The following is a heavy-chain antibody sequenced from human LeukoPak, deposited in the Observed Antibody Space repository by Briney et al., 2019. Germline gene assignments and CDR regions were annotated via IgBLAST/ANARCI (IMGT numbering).Heavy chain of an antibody. V-gene: IGHV3-7*01. D-gene: IGHD6-13*01. Sequence: GGSLRLSCAASGFTFSDYYMSWVRQAPGKGLEWVANINKDGSDKYYVDSVKGRFTISRDNAKNSLYLQMNSLRAEDTAVYYCARLSTAVADSDYWGQGTLVTVSS. CDR2: INKDGSDK. CDR1: GFTFSDYY. CDR3: ARLSTAVADSDY. J-gene: IGHJ4*02.